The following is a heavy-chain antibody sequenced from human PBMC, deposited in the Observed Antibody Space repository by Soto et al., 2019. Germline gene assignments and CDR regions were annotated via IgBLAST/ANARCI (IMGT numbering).Heavy chain of an antibody. J-gene: IGHJ4*02. D-gene: IGHD3-16*01. Sequence: PEESLWLTGTVSGASMTDHYCSWIRQPPGKGLEYICYIFYTGNNNYNPSFKSRVNMSIDMSRNQISLNLNSVTAADTAVYYCARSGHISGGLXWRQVILVT. V-gene: IGHV4-59*11. CDR2: IFYTGNN. CDR1: GASMTDHY. CDR3: ARSGHISGGLX.